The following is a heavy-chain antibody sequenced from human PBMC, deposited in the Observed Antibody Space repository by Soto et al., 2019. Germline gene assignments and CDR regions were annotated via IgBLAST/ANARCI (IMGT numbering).Heavy chain of an antibody. V-gene: IGHV4-61*01. CDR3: ARFVVPAAYTWAKNEYYFDY. CDR1: GGSVSSGSYY. CDR2: IYYSGST. J-gene: IGHJ4*02. Sequence: SETLSLTCTVSGGSVSSGSYYWSWIRQPPGKGLEWIGYIYYSGSTNYNPSLKSRVTISVDTSKNQFSLKLSSVTAADTAVYYRARFVVPAAYTWAKNEYYFDYWGQGTLVTVSS. D-gene: IGHD2-2*01.